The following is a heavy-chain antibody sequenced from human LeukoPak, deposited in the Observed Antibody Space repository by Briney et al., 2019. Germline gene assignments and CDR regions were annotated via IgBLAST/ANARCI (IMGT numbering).Heavy chain of an antibody. CDR1: GFIFDDYA. V-gene: IGHV3-9*01. D-gene: IGHD2-15*01. CDR3: AKGYCSGGSCFDDAFDI. CDR2: ISWNSGSI. Sequence: GGSLRLSCAASGFIFDDYAMHWVRQAPGKGLEWVSGISWNSGSIGYADSVKGRFTISRDNAKNSLYLQMNSLRAEDTALYYCAKGYCSGGSCFDDAFDIWGQGTMVTVSS. J-gene: IGHJ3*02.